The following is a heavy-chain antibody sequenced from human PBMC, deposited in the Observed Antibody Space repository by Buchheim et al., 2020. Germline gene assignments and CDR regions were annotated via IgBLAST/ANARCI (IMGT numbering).Heavy chain of an antibody. CDR2: ISGSGSKK. J-gene: IGHJ4*02. D-gene: IGHD6-13*01. Sequence: EVQLLESGGGLVQPGGSLRLSWAASGFTFSSYAMNWVRQAPGKGLEWVSAISGSGSKKYYADSVKGRFTISRDNSKNMLYLQMNSLTDEDTAVYYCAKGAIGVGSSWYGVDFDYWGQGTL. CDR1: GFTFSSYA. V-gene: IGHV3-23*01. CDR3: AKGAIGVGSSWYGVDFDY.